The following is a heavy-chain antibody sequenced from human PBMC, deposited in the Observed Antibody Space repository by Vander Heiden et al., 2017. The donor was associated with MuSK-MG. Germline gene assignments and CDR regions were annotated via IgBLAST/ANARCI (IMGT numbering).Heavy chain of an antibody. Sequence: EVQLVESGGGLVQPGGSLRLSCAASGFTFSSYWMSWVRPAPGKGQGWVASVKEDGSEKFYVDPVKGRFTVSKDNTKNSLYLQMNSLRAEDTAVFYCARGQRDTGYRPSDYWGQGTLVIVSS. CDR3: ARGQRDTGYRPSDY. V-gene: IGHV3-7*03. J-gene: IGHJ4*02. CDR2: VKEDGSEK. D-gene: IGHD3-9*01. CDR1: GFTFSSYW.